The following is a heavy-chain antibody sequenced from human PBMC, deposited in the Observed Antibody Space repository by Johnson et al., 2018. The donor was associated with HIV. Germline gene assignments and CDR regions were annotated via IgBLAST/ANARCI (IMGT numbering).Heavy chain of an antibody. V-gene: IGHV3-20*04. CDR1: GFTFSDYY. Sequence: VQLVESGGGLVKPGGSLRLSCAASGFTFSDYYMSWIRQAPGKGLEWVSGINWNGGSTGYADSVKGRFTISRDNAKNSLYLQMNSLRAEDTALYYCTIGRLTYYYDSSGDDAFDIWGQGTMVTVS. CDR2: INWNGGST. J-gene: IGHJ3*02. CDR3: TIGRLTYYYDSSGDDAFDI. D-gene: IGHD3-22*01.